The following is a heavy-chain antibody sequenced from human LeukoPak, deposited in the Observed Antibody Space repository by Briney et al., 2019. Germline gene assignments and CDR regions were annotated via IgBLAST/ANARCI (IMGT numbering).Heavy chain of an antibody. CDR2: INHSGST. D-gene: IGHD5-18*01. CDR1: GGSFSGCY. J-gene: IGHJ4*02. CDR3: ANRSYGYGY. Sequence: SETLSLTCAVYGGSFSGCYWSWIRQPPGKGLEWIGEINHSGSTNYNPSLKSRVTISVGTSKNQFSLKLSSVTAADTAVYYCANRSYGYGYWGQGTLVTVSS. V-gene: IGHV4-34*01.